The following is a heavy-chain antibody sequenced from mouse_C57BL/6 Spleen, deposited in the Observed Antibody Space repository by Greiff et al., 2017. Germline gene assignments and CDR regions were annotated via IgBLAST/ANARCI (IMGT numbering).Heavy chain of an antibody. CDR2: ISSGGSYT. CDR3: ARTYYAMDY. Sequence: EVQGVESGGDLVKPGGSLKLSCAASGFTFSSYGMSWVRQTPDKRLEWVATISSGGSYTYYPDSVKGRFTISRDNDKNTLYLQMSSLKSEDTAMYYCARTYYAMDYWGQGTSVTVSS. J-gene: IGHJ4*01. CDR1: GFTFSSYG. V-gene: IGHV5-6*01.